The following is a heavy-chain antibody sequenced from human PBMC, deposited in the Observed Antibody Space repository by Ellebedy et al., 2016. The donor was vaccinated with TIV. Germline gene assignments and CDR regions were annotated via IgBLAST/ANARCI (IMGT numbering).Heavy chain of an antibody. CDR1: GFTFSTYW. J-gene: IGHJ6*02. V-gene: IGHV3-7*04. CDR2: IKQDGSEK. CDR3: GRERGVAATNTYYHGINV. Sequence: GESLKISXAASGFTFSTYWMSWVRQAPGKGLEWVANIKQDGSEKNYVDSVKGRFTISRDNAKNSLYLQMNSLRADDTAVYYCGRERGVAATNTYYHGINVWGQGTTVTVSS. D-gene: IGHD6-19*01.